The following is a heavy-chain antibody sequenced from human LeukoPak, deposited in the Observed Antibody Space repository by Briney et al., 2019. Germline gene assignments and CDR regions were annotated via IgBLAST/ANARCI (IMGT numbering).Heavy chain of an antibody. V-gene: IGHV3-66*01. Sequence: GGSLRLSCAASGLTVSSTYMSWVRQTPGKGLEWVSVIYSGGSTYYADSVKGRFTISRDNSKNTLYLQMNSLRAEDTAVYYCAKVISGVGAWDWGQGTLVTVSS. CDR2: IYSGGST. CDR1: GLTVSSTY. J-gene: IGHJ4*02. CDR3: AKVISGVGAWD. D-gene: IGHD1-26*01.